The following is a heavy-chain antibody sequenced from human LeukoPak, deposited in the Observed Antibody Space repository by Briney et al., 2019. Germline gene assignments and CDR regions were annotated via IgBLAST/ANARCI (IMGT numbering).Heavy chain of an antibody. J-gene: IGHJ5*02. CDR3: ARVRTGFNGVWFDP. Sequence: NPSETLSLTCAVYGGSFSGYYWSWIRQPPGKGLEWIGEINHSGSTNYNPSLKSRVTISVDTSKNQFSLKLSSVTAADTAVYYCARVRTGFNGVWFDPWGQGTLVTVSS. D-gene: IGHD2-8*02. V-gene: IGHV4-34*01. CDR1: GGSFSGYY. CDR2: INHSGST.